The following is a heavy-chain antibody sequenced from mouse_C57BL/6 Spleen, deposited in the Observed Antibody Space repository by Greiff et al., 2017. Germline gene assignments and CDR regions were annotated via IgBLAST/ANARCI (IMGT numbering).Heavy chain of an antibody. CDR2: FYPGCGSI. CDR1: GYTFTAYT. D-gene: IGHD2-1*01. J-gene: IGHJ4*01. CDR3: ARHEEGGNYELDY. Sequence: VQLQQSGAELVKPGASVKLSCKASGYTFTAYTIHWVKQRSGQGLELIGWFYPGCGSIKYNEKFKDKATLTADKSSSTDNMELSRVTSEDSAVYVCARHEEGGNYELDYWGQGTSVTVSS. V-gene: IGHV1-62-2*01.